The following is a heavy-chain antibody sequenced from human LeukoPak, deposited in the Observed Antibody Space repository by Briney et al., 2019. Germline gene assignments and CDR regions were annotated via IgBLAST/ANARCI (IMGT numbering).Heavy chain of an antibody. J-gene: IGHJ3*02. CDR3: ARQLWFGELLHDAFDI. D-gene: IGHD3-10*01. CDR2: IYYSGST. V-gene: IGHV4-59*08. CDR1: GGSISSYY. Sequence: SETLSLTCTVSGGSISSYYWSWIRQPPGKGLEWIGYIYYSGSTNYNPSLKSRVTISVDTSKNQFSLKLSSVTAADTAVYYCARQLWFGELLHDAFDIWGQGTMVTVSS.